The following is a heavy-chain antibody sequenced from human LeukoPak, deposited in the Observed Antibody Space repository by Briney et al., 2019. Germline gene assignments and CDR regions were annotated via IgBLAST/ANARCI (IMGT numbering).Heavy chain of an antibody. Sequence: GGSLRLSCAASGFTFSSYAMTWVRQAPGKGLEWVSAISGSGGSTFYADSVKGRFTISRDNSKNTLYLQMNSLRADDTAVYYCAKGTAVAGKYPFDYWGQGTLVTVSS. V-gene: IGHV3-23*01. D-gene: IGHD6-19*01. CDR3: AKGTAVAGKYPFDY. J-gene: IGHJ4*01. CDR2: ISGSGGST. CDR1: GFTFSSYA.